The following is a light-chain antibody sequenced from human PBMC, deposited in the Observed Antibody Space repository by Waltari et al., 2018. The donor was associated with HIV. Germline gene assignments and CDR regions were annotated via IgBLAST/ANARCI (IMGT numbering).Light chain of an antibody. J-gene: IGLJ2*01. Sequence: QSALTQSASVSGSPGQSLTISCTGDTTDIGIYDLVSWYQKYPGKAPQLIIYGVNTRPSGISNRFSGSRSGNTASLTISALHGDDEADYYCSSYTDSDTLLFGGGTKLTVL. V-gene: IGLV2-14*01. CDR3: SSYTDSDTLL. CDR2: GVN. CDR1: TTDIGIYDL.